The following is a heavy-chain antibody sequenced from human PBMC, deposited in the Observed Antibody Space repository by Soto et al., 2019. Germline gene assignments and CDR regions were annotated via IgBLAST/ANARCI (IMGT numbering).Heavy chain of an antibody. CDR3: ARVNNYYDSSGYYYYYFDY. V-gene: IGHV1-69*01. CDR2: IIPIFGTA. Sequence: QVQLVQSGAEVKKPGSSVKVSCKASGGTFSSYAISWVRQAPGQGLEWMGGIIPIFGTANYAQKFQGRVTITAVESTSTAYMELSSLRSEDTAVYYCARVNNYYDSSGYYYYYFDYWGQGTLVTVSS. J-gene: IGHJ4*02. D-gene: IGHD3-22*01. CDR1: GGTFSSYA.